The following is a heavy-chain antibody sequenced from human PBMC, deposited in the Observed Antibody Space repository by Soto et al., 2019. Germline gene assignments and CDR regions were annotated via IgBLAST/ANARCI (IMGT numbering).Heavy chain of an antibody. CDR1: GFTVSSNY. D-gene: IGHD1-26*01. CDR2: IYSDDTT. CDR3: AREGGYYHYFDY. V-gene: IGHV3-53*04. J-gene: IGHJ4*02. Sequence: GGSLRLSCAASGFTVSSNYMSWVRQAPGKGLEWVSVIYSDDTTFYADSVKGRFTISRHNSKNTLYLQLNSLRAEDTAVYYCAREGGYYHYFDYWGRGTLVTVSS.